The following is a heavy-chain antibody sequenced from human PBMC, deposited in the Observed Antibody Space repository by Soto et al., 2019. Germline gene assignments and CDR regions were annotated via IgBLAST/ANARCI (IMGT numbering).Heavy chain of an antibody. CDR2: ISTSGDTT. CDR1: GFTFSSYT. V-gene: IGHV3-23*01. CDR3: RGVYDSSGVYFHH. J-gene: IGHJ1*01. D-gene: IGHD3-22*01. Sequence: EVQLLESGGGLVQPGGSLRLSCAASGFTFSSYTLSWVRQAPGKGLEWVSSISTSGDTTSYADSVKGQFTISRDNSKNTLFLQMNSLRAEDTAVYYCRGVYDSSGVYFHHWGQGTLVTVSS.